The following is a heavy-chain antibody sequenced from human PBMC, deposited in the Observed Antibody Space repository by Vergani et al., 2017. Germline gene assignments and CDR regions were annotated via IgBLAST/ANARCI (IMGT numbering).Heavy chain of an antibody. V-gene: IGHV4-4*09. J-gene: IGHJ5*02. CDR3: ARHTLPENDYVWGTQENWFDP. CDR2: IYTSGST. CDR1: GGSISSYY. Sequence: QVQLQESGPGLVKPSETLSLTCTVSGGSISSYYWSWTRQPPGKGLEWIGYIYTSGSTNYNPSLRSRVTISVDTSKNQFSLKLSSVTAADTAVYDCARHTLPENDYVWGTQENWFDPWGQGTLVTVSS. D-gene: IGHD3-16*01.